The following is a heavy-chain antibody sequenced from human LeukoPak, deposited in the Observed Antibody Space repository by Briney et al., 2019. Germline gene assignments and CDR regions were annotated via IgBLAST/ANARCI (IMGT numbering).Heavy chain of an antibody. J-gene: IGHJ4*02. Sequence: SETLSLTCTVSGGSISSYYWSWIRQPPGKGLEWIGYIYYSGSTNYNPSLKSRVTISVDTSKNQFSLKLSSVTAADTAVYYCAKDNHVGPTGNYWGQGTLVTVSS. CDR2: IYYSGST. CDR1: GGSISSYY. V-gene: IGHV4-59*01. D-gene: IGHD3-10*01. CDR3: AKDNHVGPTGNY.